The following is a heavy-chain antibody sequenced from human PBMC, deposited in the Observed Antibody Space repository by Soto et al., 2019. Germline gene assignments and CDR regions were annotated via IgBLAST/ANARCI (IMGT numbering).Heavy chain of an antibody. CDR2: ISAYNGNT. CDR1: GYTFTSYG. V-gene: IGHV1-18*01. Sequence: VQLVQSGAEVKKPGASVKVSCKASGYTFTSYGISCVRQAPVQGLEWMGWISAYNGNTNYAQKLQGRVTMTTDTYTSTAHMELRSLRSDDTAVYYCARDTRIAAAGWGVGYWGQGNLVTVSS. D-gene: IGHD6-13*01. CDR3: ARDTRIAAAGWGVGY. J-gene: IGHJ4*02.